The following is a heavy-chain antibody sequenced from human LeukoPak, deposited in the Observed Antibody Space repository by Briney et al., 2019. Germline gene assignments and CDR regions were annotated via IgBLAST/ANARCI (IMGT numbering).Heavy chain of an antibody. CDR3: APRGDIEHSYVYGKWFDP. D-gene: IGHD5-18*01. V-gene: IGHV4-34*01. Sequence: SETLSLTCAVYGGSFSAYYWTWIRQPPGKGLEWIGEINHSGSSNYNSSLRSRVTISIDTSYKQFSLRLSSVTAADTAVYYCAPRGDIEHSYVYGKWFDPWGQGTRVTVSS. CDR1: GGSFSAYY. J-gene: IGHJ5*02. CDR2: INHSGSS.